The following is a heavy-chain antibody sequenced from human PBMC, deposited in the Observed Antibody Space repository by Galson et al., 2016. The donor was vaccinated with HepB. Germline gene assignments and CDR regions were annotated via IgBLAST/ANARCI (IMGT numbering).Heavy chain of an antibody. Sequence: SVKVSCKASGYNLINYAMTWVRQAPGQGLQWMGWINTNSGKPTYAQDFTRRLAFSWDSSINTAYLQINNLKSEDTAVYFCTRVRYNWNDRHFDYWGQGSLVTVS. CDR1: GYNLINYA. V-gene: IGHV7-4-1*02. CDR2: INTNSGKP. D-gene: IGHD1-1*01. J-gene: IGHJ4*02. CDR3: TRVRYNWNDRHFDY.